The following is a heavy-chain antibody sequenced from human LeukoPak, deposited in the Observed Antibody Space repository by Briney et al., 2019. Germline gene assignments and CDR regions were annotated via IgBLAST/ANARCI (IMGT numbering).Heavy chain of an antibody. J-gene: IGHJ4*02. CDR1: GFTFSSYT. Sequence: TGGSLRLSCAASGFTFSSYTMHWVRQAPGKGLEWVAAISYDVSNKYYADSVKGRFTISRDNSKNTLYLQMNSLRAEDTAVYYCAKVDRGILTGYLDYWGQGILVTVSS. V-gene: IGHV3-30*04. CDR3: AKVDRGILTGYLDY. CDR2: ISYDVSNK. D-gene: IGHD3-9*01.